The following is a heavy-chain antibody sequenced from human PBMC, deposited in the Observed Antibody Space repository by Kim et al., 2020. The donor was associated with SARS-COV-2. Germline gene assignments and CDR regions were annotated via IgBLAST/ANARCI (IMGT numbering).Heavy chain of an antibody. CDR1: GFTFSSYA. CDR2: IYSGGSST. J-gene: IGHJ4*02. CDR3: AKNGAVAGTSQVDY. Sequence: GSVKVSCKASGFTFSSYAMSWVRQAPGKGLEWVSVIYSGGSSTYYADSVKGRFTISRDNSKNTLYLQMNSLRAEDTAVYYCAKNGAVAGTSQVDYWGQGTLVTVSS. D-gene: IGHD6-19*01. V-gene: IGHV3-23*03.